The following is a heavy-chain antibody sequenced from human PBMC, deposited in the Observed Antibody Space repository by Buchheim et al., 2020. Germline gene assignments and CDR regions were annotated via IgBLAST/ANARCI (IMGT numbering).Heavy chain of an antibody. D-gene: IGHD2-21*01. CDR2: ISSSSSTI. CDR1: GFTFSSYS. CDR3: ARSDVDYYYYYVDV. Sequence: EVQLVESGGGLVQPGGSLRLSCAASGFTFSSYSMNWVRQAPGKGLEWVSYISSSSSTIYYADSVKGRFTISRDNAKNSQYLQMNSLRAEDTAVYYCARSDVDYYYYYVDVWGKGTT. J-gene: IGHJ6*03. V-gene: IGHV3-48*01.